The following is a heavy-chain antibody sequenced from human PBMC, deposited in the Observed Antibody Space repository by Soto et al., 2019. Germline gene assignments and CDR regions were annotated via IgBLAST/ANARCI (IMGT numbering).Heavy chain of an antibody. J-gene: IGHJ6*02. CDR2: IIPVFGTG. Sequence: QVQLVQSGAEVQKAGSSVKVSCKVSGGTFSSYFINWVRQAPGQGLEWVGGIIPVFGTGSYAEKFQGRVTITADESTSTAYMELSRLRSDATAVYYCARETPSAAAAYYYYGLDVWGQGTTVTVPS. CDR1: GGTFSSYF. V-gene: IGHV1-69*01. CDR3: ARETPSAAAAYYYYGLDV. D-gene: IGHD6-13*01.